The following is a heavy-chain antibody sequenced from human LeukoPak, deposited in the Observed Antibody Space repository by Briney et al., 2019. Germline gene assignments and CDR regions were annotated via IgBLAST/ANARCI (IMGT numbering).Heavy chain of an antibody. CDR2: IYTSGST. Sequence: PSETLSLTCTVSGGSLSIYYWSWIRQPAGKGLEWIGRIYTSGSTNYNPSLKSRVTMSVDTSKNQFSLKLRSVTAADTAVYYCARIAPRGYDAFDIWGQGTMVTVSS. CDR3: ARIAPRGYDAFDI. J-gene: IGHJ3*02. CDR1: GGSLSIYY. V-gene: IGHV4-4*07. D-gene: IGHD2-15*01.